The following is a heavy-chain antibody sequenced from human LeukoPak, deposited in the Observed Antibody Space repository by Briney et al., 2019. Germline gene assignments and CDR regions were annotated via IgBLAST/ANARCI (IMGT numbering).Heavy chain of an antibody. Sequence: ASVKVSCKVSGYTLTELSMHWVRQAPGKGLEWMGGFDPEDGETIYAQKFQGRVTMTEDTSTDTAYMELSSLRSEDTAVYYCATDHATTVTTTSAFDIWGQGTMVTVSS. CDR1: GYTLTELS. CDR3: ATDHATTVTTTSAFDI. D-gene: IGHD4-17*01. CDR2: FDPEDGET. J-gene: IGHJ3*02. V-gene: IGHV1-24*01.